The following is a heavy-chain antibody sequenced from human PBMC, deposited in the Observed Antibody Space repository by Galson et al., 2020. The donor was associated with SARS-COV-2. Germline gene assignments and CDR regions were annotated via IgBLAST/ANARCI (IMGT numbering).Heavy chain of an antibody. D-gene: IGHD3-22*01. J-gene: IGHJ4*02. CDR3: ARVRAKFDSSGYYHVDY. V-gene: IGHV3-7*05. CDR2: TKQDGSEQ. CDR1: GFTFSGYW. Sequence: GESLKISCAASGFTFSGYWMTWVRQAPGKGLEWVATTKQDGSEQYYVDSVKGRFAISKDNARSSLHLQMNTLRAEDTAVYYCARVRAKFDSSGYYHVDYWGQGTPVTVST.